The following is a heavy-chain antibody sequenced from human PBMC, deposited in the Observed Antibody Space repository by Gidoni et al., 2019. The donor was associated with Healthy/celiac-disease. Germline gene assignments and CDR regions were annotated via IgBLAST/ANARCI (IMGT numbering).Heavy chain of an antibody. CDR1: GFTFTSSA. J-gene: IGHJ6*03. CDR3: AAYPYNWNDGGVYYYYYMDV. D-gene: IGHD1-20*01. V-gene: IGHV1-58*01. CDR2: IVVGSGNT. Sequence: QMQLVQSGPEVKKPGTSVKVSCKASGFTFTSSAVQWVRQARGQRLEWIGWIVVGSGNTNYAQKFQERVTITRDMSTSTAYMELSSLRSEDTAVYYCAAYPYNWNDGGVYYYYYMDVWGKGTTVTVSS.